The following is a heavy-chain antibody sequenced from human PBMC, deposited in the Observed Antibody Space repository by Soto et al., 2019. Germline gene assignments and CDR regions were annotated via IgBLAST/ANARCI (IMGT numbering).Heavy chain of an antibody. CDR2: IVVGSGNT. CDR1: GFTFTGSA. CDR3: AAGDPDDPDFDY. J-gene: IGHJ4*02. V-gene: IGHV1-58*02. Sequence: GASVKVSCKACGFTFTGSAMQWVRQARGQRLEWIGWIVVGSGNTNYAQKFQERVTITRDMSTSTAYMELSSLRSEDTAVYYCAAGDPDDPDFDYWGQGTLVTVSS.